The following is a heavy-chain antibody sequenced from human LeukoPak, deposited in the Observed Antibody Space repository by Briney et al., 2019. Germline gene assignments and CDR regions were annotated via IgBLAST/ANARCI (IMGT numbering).Heavy chain of an antibody. J-gene: IGHJ4*02. V-gene: IGHV3-33*01. CDR3: ATETAVSGGIFFDY. CDR1: GFTFSSYG. Sequence: PGRSLRLSCAASGFTFSSYGMHWVRQAPGMGLEWVAVIWYDGSNKYYADSVKGRFTISRDNSKNTLYLQMNSLRAEDTAVYYCATETAVSGGIFFDYWGRGTLVTVSS. CDR2: IWYDGSNK. D-gene: IGHD1-26*01.